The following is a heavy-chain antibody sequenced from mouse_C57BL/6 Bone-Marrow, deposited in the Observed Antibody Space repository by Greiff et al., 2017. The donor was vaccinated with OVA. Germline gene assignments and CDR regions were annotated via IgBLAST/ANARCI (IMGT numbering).Heavy chain of an antibody. CDR3: ARGCYYDYAMDY. V-gene: IGHV1-50*01. CDR2: IDPSDSYT. D-gene: IGHD1-1*01. J-gene: IGHJ4*01. CDR1: GYTFTSYW. Sequence: QVQLQQPGAELVKPGASVKLSCKASGYTFTSYWMQWVKQRPGQGLEWIGEIDPSDSYTNYNQKFKGKATLTVDTSSRTAYMQLSSLTSEDSAVYYCARGCYYDYAMDYWGQGTTVTVSS.